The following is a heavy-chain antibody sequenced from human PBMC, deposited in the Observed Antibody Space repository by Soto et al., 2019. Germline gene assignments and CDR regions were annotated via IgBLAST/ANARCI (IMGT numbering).Heavy chain of an antibody. CDR3: AKDRRAGGNYGFYSDF. CDR2: SSATGAGT. CDR1: GFTFSSYG. V-gene: IGHV3-23*01. Sequence: EVQLLESGGGLVQPGGSLRLSCAASGFTFSSYGMTWVHQAPGKGLEWVSFSSATGAGTYYADSVKGRFTISRDNSKNTLDLQMTSLRADDTAVYYCAKDRRAGGNYGFYSDFWGQGALVIVSS. J-gene: IGHJ4*02. D-gene: IGHD1-7*01.